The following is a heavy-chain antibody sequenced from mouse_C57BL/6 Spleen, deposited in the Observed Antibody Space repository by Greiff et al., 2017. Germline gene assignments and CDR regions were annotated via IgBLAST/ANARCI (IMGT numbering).Heavy chain of an antibody. Sequence: EVQLQQSGAELVRPGASVKLSCTASGFNIKDDYMHWVKQRPEQGLEWIGWIDPENGDTEYASKFQGKATITADTSSNTAYLQLSSLTSEDTAVYYCTTGGGNYGVFDYWGQGTTLTVSS. J-gene: IGHJ2*01. D-gene: IGHD2-1*01. CDR1: GFNIKDDY. CDR3: TTGGGNYGVFDY. CDR2: IDPENGDT. V-gene: IGHV14-4*01.